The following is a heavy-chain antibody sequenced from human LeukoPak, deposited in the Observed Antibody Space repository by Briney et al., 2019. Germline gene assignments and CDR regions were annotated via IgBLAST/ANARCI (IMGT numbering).Heavy chain of an antibody. Sequence: GGSLRLSCAASGFTFSIYDMHWVRQARGKPLEWVSAIATTGDSYYPGSVKGRFTISRENAKNSLYLKMSSLRAGDTAVYYCASGTVTAGAFDYWGQGTLVTVSS. CDR1: GFTFSIYD. CDR2: IATTGDS. CDR3: ASGTVTAGAFDY. D-gene: IGHD4-17*01. J-gene: IGHJ4*02. V-gene: IGHV3-13*01.